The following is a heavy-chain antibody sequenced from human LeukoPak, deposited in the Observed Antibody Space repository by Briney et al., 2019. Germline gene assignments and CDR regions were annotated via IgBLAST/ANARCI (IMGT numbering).Heavy chain of an antibody. CDR2: INPNSGGT. CDR3: ARGYDILTGPANWFDP. Sequence: ASVTVSFKASGYTFTSYYMYWVRQAPGQGLEWMGWINPNSGGTNYAQKFQGRVTMTRDTSISTAYMELSRLRSDDTAVYYCARGYDILTGPANWFDPWGQGTLVTVSS. V-gene: IGHV1-2*02. J-gene: IGHJ5*02. D-gene: IGHD3-9*01. CDR1: GYTFTSYY.